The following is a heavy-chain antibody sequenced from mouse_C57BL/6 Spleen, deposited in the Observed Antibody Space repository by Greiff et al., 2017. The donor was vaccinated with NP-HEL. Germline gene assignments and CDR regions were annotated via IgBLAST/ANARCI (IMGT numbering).Heavy chain of an antibody. D-gene: IGHD2-3*01. CDR3: ARRGDGYYVGYAMDY. V-gene: IGHV1-47*01. CDR1: GYTFTTYP. Sequence: VQLQQSGAELVKPGASVKMSCKASGYTFTTYPIEWMKQNHGKSLEWIGTFHPYNDDTKYNEKFKGKATLTVEKSSSTVYLELSRLTSADSAVYYCARRGDGYYVGYAMDYWGKGTSVTVSS. J-gene: IGHJ4*01. CDR2: FHPYNDDT.